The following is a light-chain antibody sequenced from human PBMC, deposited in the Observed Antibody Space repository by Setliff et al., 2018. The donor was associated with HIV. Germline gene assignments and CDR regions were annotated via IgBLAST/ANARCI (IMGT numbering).Light chain of an antibody. V-gene: IGLV2-8*01. CDR1: SSDVGRYNF. Sequence: QSVLAQPPSASGSPGQSVTISCTGTSSDVGRYNFVSWYQQHPGKAPKLMIYEVSKRPSGVPDRFSGSKSDNTASLTVSGLQAEDEADYYCSSYAGNNNLVFGTGTKVTVL. CDR2: EVS. CDR3: SSYAGNNNLV. J-gene: IGLJ1*01.